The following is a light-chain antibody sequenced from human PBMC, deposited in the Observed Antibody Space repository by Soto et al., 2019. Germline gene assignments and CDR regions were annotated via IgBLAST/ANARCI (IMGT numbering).Light chain of an antibody. CDR2: DVS. CDR1: SSDVGAYNY. V-gene: IGLV2-14*01. CDR3: SSHTTSNTYV. J-gene: IGLJ1*01. Sequence: QSVLTQPASVSGSPGQSITISCTGTSSDVGAYNYVSWYQQHPGKAPELIIYDVSNRPSGVSNRFSGSKSGNTASLTISGLQAEDEADYHCSSHTTSNTYVFGTGTKATVL.